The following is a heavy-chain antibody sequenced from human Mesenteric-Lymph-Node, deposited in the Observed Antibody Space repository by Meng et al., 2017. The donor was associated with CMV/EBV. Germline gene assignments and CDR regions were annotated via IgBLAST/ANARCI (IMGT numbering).Heavy chain of an antibody. CDR3: VTSHHCSGGGCYDWFDP. D-gene: IGHD2-15*01. V-gene: IGHV4-4*02. Sequence: ISSTNWWSWVRQPPGKGLEWIGDIYHTGKTYYNPSLKGRVTISVDKSKNQFSLNLKSMTAADTAVYYCVTSHHCSGGGCYDWFDPWGQGTLVTVSS. J-gene: IGHJ5*02. CDR2: IYHTGKT. CDR1: ISSTNW.